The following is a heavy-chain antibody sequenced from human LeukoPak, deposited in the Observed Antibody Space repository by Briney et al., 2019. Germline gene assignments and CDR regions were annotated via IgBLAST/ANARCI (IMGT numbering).Heavy chain of an antibody. CDR1: GGSISSTSYY. V-gene: IGHV4-39*07. D-gene: IGHD6-19*01. CDR2: IYYSGTT. J-gene: IGHJ5*02. Sequence: PSETLSLTCTVSGGSISSTSYYWGWVRQPPGKGLEWVGSIYYSGTTYYNPSLKSRVIISVDTSKSRFSLKLNSVTAADTAVYYCARGFGWSAVAATRNWFDPWGQGTLVTVSS. CDR3: ARGFGWSAVAATRNWFDP.